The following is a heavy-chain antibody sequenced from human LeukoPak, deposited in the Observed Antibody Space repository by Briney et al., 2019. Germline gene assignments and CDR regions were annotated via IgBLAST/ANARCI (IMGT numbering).Heavy chain of an antibody. Sequence: GGSLRLSCAASGFTFSSYSMNWVRQAPGKGLEWVSSISSSSSYIYYADSVKGRFTISRDNAKNSLYLQMNSLRAEDTAVYYCARDIRRDGYQYYYYDMDVWGQGTTVTVSS. CDR1: GFTFSSYS. CDR3: ARDIRRDGYQYYYYDMDV. V-gene: IGHV3-21*01. D-gene: IGHD5-12*01. CDR2: ISSSSSYI. J-gene: IGHJ6*02.